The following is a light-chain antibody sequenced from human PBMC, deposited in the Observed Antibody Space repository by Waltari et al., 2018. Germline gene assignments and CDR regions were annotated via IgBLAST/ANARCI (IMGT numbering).Light chain of an antibody. CDR1: NSDLGDYNY. CDR3: CSYAGRKTLI. CDR2: DVV. J-gene: IGLJ2*01. Sequence: QSALTQPASVSGSPGQSITISCTGPNSDLGDYNYVSWYPQHPGRVPKLIIYDVVKRPSGISDRFSGSKSGNTASLTISGLQPEDESHYFCCSYAGRKTLIFGGGTELTV. V-gene: IGLV2-23*02.